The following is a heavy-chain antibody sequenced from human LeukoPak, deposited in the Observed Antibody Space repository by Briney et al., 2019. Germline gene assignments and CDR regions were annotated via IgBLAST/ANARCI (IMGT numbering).Heavy chain of an antibody. D-gene: IGHD1-26*01. CDR2: ISYTGTYI. V-gene: IGHV3-21*04. J-gene: IGHJ4*02. Sequence: GGSLRLSCAASAFSLSAFNMNWVRQAPGKGLEWASSISYTGTYIYYADSVKGRFTISRDNAQNSLYLQMNSLRAEDTAIYYCVRDRGTYRPIDYWGQGTLVTVSS. CDR3: VRDRGTYRPIDY. CDR1: AFSLSAFN.